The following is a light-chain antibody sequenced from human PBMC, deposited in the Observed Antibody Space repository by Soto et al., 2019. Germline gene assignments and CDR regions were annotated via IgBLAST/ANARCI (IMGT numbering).Light chain of an antibody. CDR1: QSVGSN. V-gene: IGKV3D-15*01. CDR3: QQYNHWPPWT. CDR2: EAS. Sequence: EVVMTQSPATVPVSLGGRVTLSCRASQSVGSNLAWYQQKPGQPPRLLIYEASNRDTGVPTRFSGSGSGTEFTLIITSLQSEDFAVYYCQQYNHWPPWTFGQGTKVDIK. J-gene: IGKJ1*01.